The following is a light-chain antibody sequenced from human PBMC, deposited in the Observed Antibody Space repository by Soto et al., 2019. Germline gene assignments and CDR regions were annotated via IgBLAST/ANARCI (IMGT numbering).Light chain of an antibody. CDR2: SNN. V-gene: IGLV1-44*01. CDR1: SSNIGGNT. J-gene: IGLJ1*01. Sequence: QSALTQLPSASGTPGQRVTISCSGSSSNIGGNTVNWYQQLPGTAPKLLIYSNNQRPSGVPDRFSGSKSGTSASLAISGLQSEDEADYYCAAWDDSLNGYVLGTGTKVTV. CDR3: AAWDDSLNGYV.